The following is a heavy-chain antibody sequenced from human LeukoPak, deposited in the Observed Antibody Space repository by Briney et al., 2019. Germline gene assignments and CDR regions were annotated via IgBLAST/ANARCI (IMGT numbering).Heavy chain of an antibody. CDR1: GGSISSGDYY. Sequence: SETLSLTCTVSGGSISSGDYYWSWIRRPPGKGLEWIGYIYYSGSTYYNPSLKSRVTISVDTSKNQFSLRLSSVTAADTAVYYCAREPEGAFDIWGQGTMVTVSS. V-gene: IGHV4-30-4*01. CDR3: AREPEGAFDI. CDR2: IYYSGST. J-gene: IGHJ3*02.